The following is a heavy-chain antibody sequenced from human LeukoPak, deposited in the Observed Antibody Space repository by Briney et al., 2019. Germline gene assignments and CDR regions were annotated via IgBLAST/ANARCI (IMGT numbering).Heavy chain of an antibody. D-gene: IGHD3-3*01. Sequence: SETLSLTCPVSGGSISSGGYYWSWIRQHPGKGLEWIGYIYYSGSTYYNPSLKSRVTISVDTSKNQFSLKLSSVTAADTAVYYCARMFFCFKQKTAYDMDVWGQGTTVTVSS. CDR3: ARMFFCFKQKTAYDMDV. CDR2: IYYSGST. CDR1: GGSISSGGYY. V-gene: IGHV4-31*03. J-gene: IGHJ6*02.